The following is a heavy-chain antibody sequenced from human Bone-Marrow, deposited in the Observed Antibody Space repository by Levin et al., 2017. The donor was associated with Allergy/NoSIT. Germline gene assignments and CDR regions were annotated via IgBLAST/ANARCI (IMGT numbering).Heavy chain of an antibody. V-gene: IGHV3-74*01. CDR3: ARGVHNYDGLDV. CDR1: GFTFSTYW. Sequence: PGGSLRLSCGASGFTFSTYWMHWVRQGPGKGLDWVSRIYGDGITINYADSVKGRFTISRDNAKNTLYLQMDSLRAEDTAVYYCARGVHNYDGLDVWGQGTTVTVSS. CDR2: IYGDGITI. D-gene: IGHD3-16*01. J-gene: IGHJ6*02.